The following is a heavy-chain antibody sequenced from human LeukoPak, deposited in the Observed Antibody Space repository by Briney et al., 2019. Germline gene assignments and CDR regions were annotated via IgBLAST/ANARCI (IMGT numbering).Heavy chain of an antibody. J-gene: IGHJ4*02. D-gene: IGHD3-10*01. V-gene: IGHV3-30*02. CDR1: GFTFDDYG. CDR3: AKSLSSRGVIIPKTSRYFDY. CDR2: IWSDGSNR. Sequence: GGSLRLSCAASGFTFDDYGMSWVRQAPGKGLEWVAFIWSDGSNRYYADSVKGRFTISRDNSKNTLYLQMNSLRAEDTAVYYCAKSLSSRGVIIPKTSRYFDYWGQGTLVTVSS.